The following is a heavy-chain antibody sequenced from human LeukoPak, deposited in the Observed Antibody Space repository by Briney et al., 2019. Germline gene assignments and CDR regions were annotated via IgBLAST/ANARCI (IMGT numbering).Heavy chain of an antibody. CDR2: IRKDGSNQ. CDR3: AKDITESGSYDFDY. CDR1: GFTFSFYG. Sequence: GGSLRLSCAASGFTFSFYGMHWVRQAPGKWLEWVAFIRKDGSNQFYADSVKGRFTISRDNSKNTVYLQMNSLRPEDTALYHCAKDITESGSYDFDYWGQGILVTVSS. V-gene: IGHV3-30*02. D-gene: IGHD1-26*01. J-gene: IGHJ4*02.